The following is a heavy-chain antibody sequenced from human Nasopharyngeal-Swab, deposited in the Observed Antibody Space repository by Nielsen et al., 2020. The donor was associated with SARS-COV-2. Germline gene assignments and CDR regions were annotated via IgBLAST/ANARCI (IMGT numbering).Heavy chain of an antibody. CDR2: INPNSGNT. J-gene: IGHJ3*02. Sequence: ASVKVSCKASGYNFTTYDFNWVRQATGQGLEWMGWINPNSGNTGYAQKFQGRVTMTRNTSIRTAYMELSSLRSEDTAVYYCARSSGVAAVGNAFDIWGQGTMVTVSS. D-gene: IGHD6-13*01. CDR1: GYNFTTYD. V-gene: IGHV1-8*01. CDR3: ARSSGVAAVGNAFDI.